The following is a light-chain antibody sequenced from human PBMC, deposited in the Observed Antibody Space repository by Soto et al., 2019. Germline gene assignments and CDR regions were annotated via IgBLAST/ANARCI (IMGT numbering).Light chain of an antibody. CDR3: QVRDVWPS. J-gene: IGKJ1*01. CDR2: DAS. CDR1: QSLSTS. V-gene: IGKV3-11*01. Sequence: IVLTQSPVTLAVSPGESAVLSCRASQSLSTSLAWYQHKPGQAPRLFIYDASKRAPGIPARFTGSGSGTDFTLTISSLEPEDIAIYYCQVRDVWPSFGQGTKVEIK.